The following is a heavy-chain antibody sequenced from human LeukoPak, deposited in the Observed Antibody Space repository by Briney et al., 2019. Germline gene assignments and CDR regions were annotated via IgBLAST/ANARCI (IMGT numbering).Heavy chain of an antibody. D-gene: IGHD5-18*01. CDR1: GFTFDDYA. J-gene: IGHJ4*02. V-gene: IGHV3-9*01. CDR3: AKGYIYAHDY. CDR2: ISWNSGSI. Sequence: PGGSLRLSCAASGFTFDDYAMHWVRQAPGKGLEWVSGISWNSGSIGYADSVKGRFTISRDNSKNTLFLQMNSLRAEDTAVYYCAKGYIYAHDYWGRGTLVTVSS.